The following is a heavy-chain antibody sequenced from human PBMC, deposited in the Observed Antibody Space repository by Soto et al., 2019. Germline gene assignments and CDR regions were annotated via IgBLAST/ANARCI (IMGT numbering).Heavy chain of an antibody. J-gene: IGHJ5*02. V-gene: IGHV1-69*13. Sequence: SVKVSCKASGGTFSSYAISWVRQAPGQGLEWMGGIIPIFGTANYAQKFQGRVTITADESTSTAYMELSSLRSEDTAVYYCARGIVPNKDSPFDPWGQGTLVTVSS. CDR3: ARGIVPNKDSPFDP. CDR2: IIPIFGTA. CDR1: GGTFSSYA. D-gene: IGHD3-16*02.